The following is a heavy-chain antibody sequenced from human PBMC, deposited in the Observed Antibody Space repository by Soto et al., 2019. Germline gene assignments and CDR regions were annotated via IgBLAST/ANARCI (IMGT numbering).Heavy chain of an antibody. CDR3: ARGPPIVGNTTPLDS. Sequence: QVQLQESGPRLVKPSGTLSLTCTVSGGSITNSNWWSWVRLPPAKGVGWLGDIYHAGGTKYNPSLERRVTLSVDMSNNQFALTLTSVTAADTAVYFCARGPPIVGNTTPLDSWGQGTLVTVS. D-gene: IGHD1-26*01. CDR2: IYHAGGT. J-gene: IGHJ4*02. V-gene: IGHV4-4*02. CDR1: GGSITNSNW.